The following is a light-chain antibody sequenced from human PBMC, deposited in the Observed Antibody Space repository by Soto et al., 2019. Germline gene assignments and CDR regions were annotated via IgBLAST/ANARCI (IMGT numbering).Light chain of an antibody. CDR1: SSDVGGYNY. CDR2: DVS. J-gene: IGLJ1*01. V-gene: IGLV2-11*01. Sequence: QSVLTQPRSVSGSPGQSVTISCPGTSSDVGGYNYVSWYQQHPGKAPKLMIYDVSKRPSGVPDRFSGSKSGNTASLTISGLQAEDEADYYCCSYAGSVYVFGTGTKVTVL. CDR3: CSYAGSVYV.